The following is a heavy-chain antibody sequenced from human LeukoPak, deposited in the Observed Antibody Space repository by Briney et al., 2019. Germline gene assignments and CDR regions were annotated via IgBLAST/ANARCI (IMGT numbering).Heavy chain of an antibody. Sequence: GESLRLSCVVSGFSLSNYAMNWVRQAPGKGPEWVSYISSANSHIYYADSVKGRFIISRDNAKNSLYLQMNSLRAEDTAVYYCARGGEAFDIWGQGTMVTVSS. D-gene: IGHD3-16*01. CDR1: GFSLSNYA. CDR3: ARGGEAFDI. V-gene: IGHV3-21*01. J-gene: IGHJ3*02. CDR2: ISSANSHI.